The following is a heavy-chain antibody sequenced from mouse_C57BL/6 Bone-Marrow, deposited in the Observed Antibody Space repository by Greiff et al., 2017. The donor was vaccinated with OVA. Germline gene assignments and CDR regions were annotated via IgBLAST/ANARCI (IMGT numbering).Heavy chain of an antibody. D-gene: IGHD3-2*02. CDR2: ISDGGSYT. CDR3: ARGNSGYGWYFDV. V-gene: IGHV5-4*01. Sequence: EVQGVESGGGLVKPGGSLKLSCAASGFTFSIYAMSWVRQTPEKRLEWVATISDGGSYTYYPDNVKGRFTIARDNAKNNLYLQMSHLKSEDTAMYYCARGNSGYGWYFDVWRTGTTVTVSS. CDR1: GFTFSIYA. J-gene: IGHJ1*03.